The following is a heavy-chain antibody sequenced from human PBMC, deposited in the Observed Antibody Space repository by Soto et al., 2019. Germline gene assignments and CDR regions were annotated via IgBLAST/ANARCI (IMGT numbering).Heavy chain of an antibody. Sequence: PSETLSLTCAVSGVSISNDDYSWSWIRQPPGKGLEWIGYIYHSGRTIYNPSLKSRVTISIDRSKDQFSLKLNSVTAADTAVYYCAGDYTLRSYRFDYRGQGALVTVSS. CDR1: GVSISNDDYS. V-gene: IGHV4-30-2*01. D-gene: IGHD3-10*01. CDR3: AGDYTLRSYRFDY. CDR2: IYHSGRT. J-gene: IGHJ4*02.